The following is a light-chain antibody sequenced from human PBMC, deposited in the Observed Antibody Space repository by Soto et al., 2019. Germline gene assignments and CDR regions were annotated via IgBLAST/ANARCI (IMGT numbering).Light chain of an antibody. CDR1: PSVLYSSNNENY. Sequence: EIVMTQSPDSLAVSLGERATINCKSSPSVLYSSNNENYLAWYQQKPGQSPKLLIHWASTRKYGVPDRFSGSGSGTDFTLTISSLQAEDVAVYFCQQYYSTPYNFGQGTKLEIK. CDR2: WAS. J-gene: IGKJ2*01. V-gene: IGKV4-1*01. CDR3: QQYYSTPYN.